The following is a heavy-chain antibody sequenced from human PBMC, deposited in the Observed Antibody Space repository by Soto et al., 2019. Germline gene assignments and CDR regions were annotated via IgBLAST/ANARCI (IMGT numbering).Heavy chain of an antibody. J-gene: IGHJ4*02. V-gene: IGHV3-21*01. Sequence: GGSLRLSCAASGFTFSRHSLNWVRRAPGKGLEWVSSISSSSSYINYADSVKGRFTISRDNAKNSMSLQMNSLRAEDTAVYYCATGPYSNLDYWGQGVPVTVSS. CDR1: GFTFSRHS. D-gene: IGHD4-4*01. CDR2: ISSSSSYI. CDR3: ATGPYSNLDY.